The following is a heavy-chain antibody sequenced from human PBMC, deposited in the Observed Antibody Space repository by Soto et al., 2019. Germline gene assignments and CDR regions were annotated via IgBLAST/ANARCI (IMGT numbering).Heavy chain of an antibody. J-gene: IGHJ3*02. CDR3: AEDILTGSRAFDI. V-gene: IGHV1-3*01. CDR1: GYTFTSYA. D-gene: IGHD3-9*01. Sequence: ASVKVSCKASGYTFTSYAMHWVRRAPGQRLEWMGWINAGNGNTKYSQKFQGRVTITRDTSASTAYMELSSLRSEDTAVYYCAEDILTGSRAFDIWGQGTMVTVSS. CDR2: INAGNGNT.